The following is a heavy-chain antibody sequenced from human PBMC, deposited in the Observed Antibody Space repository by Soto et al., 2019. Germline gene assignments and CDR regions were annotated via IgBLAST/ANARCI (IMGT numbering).Heavy chain of an antibody. J-gene: IGHJ4*02. V-gene: IGHV4-30-4*01. Sequence: QVQLQESGPGLVKPSQTLSLTCIVSGGSISNVNDCWSWIRQRPDKGLEWLGHIYSGGSIYNNPSLTSRVTISVDTSKNQFTLQLCSVSAADTAVYYCARWPSGDKVDYWGQGTLVTVSS. CDR3: ARWPSGDKVDY. CDR1: GGSISNVNDC. CDR2: IYSGGSI. D-gene: IGHD7-27*01.